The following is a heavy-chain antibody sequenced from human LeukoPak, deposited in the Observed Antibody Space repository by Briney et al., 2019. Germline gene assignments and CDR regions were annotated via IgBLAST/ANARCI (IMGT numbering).Heavy chain of an antibody. CDR2: IYTGGNT. Sequence: GGSLRLSCAASGYTVDSNYLSWVRQAPGKGLEWVSTIYTGGNTYYAASVKGRFTISRDFSKNTVFLHMNSLRAEDTAMYYCARGDDSGYYDYFDYWGQGALVTVSS. V-gene: IGHV3-53*01. CDR3: ARGDDSGYYDYFDY. D-gene: IGHD3-22*01. CDR1: GYTVDSNY. J-gene: IGHJ4*02.